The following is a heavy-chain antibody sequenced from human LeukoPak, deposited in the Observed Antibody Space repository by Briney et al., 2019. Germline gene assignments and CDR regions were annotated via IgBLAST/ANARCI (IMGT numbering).Heavy chain of an antibody. CDR2: ISWNSGSI. CDR1: GFTLDDYA. V-gene: IGHV3-9*01. Sequence: SLRLSCAASGFTLDDYAMHWVRQAPGKGLEWVSGISWNSGSIGYADSVKGRFTISRDNAKNSLYLQMNSLRAEDTALYYCAKGSGSGWYPFDYWGQGTLVTVSS. J-gene: IGHJ4*02. D-gene: IGHD6-19*01. CDR3: AKGSGSGWYPFDY.